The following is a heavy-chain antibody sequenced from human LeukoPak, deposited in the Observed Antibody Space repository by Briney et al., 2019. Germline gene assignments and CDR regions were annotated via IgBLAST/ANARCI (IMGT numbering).Heavy chain of an antibody. CDR1: GFTFSSYA. Sequence: PGGSLRLSCAASGFTFSSYAMSWVRQAPGKGLEWFSAISGSGGSTYYADSLKSRFTISRDNSKNTLYLQMSSPRAQATAAYYIANGGQEGFDYWGQGTLVTVSS. D-gene: IGHD3-10*01. V-gene: IGHV3-23*01. CDR3: ANGGQEGFDY. CDR2: ISGSGGST. J-gene: IGHJ4*02.